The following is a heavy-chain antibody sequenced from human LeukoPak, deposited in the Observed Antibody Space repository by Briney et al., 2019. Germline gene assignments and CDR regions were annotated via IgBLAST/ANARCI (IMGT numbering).Heavy chain of an antibody. CDR3: ARVYYYGSGSYYNPSSYYYYYMDV. CDR1: GGSISSYY. D-gene: IGHD3-10*01. V-gene: IGHV4-59*01. Sequence: MSSETLSLTCTVSGGSISSYYWSWIRQPPGKGLEWIGYIYYSGSTNYNPSLKSRVTISVDTSKNQFSLKLSSVTAADTAVYYCARVYYYGSGSYYNPSSYYYYYMDVWAKGPRSPSP. J-gene: IGHJ6*03. CDR2: IYYSGST.